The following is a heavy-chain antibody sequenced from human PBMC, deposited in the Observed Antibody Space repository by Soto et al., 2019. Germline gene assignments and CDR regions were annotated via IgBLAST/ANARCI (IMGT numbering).Heavy chain of an antibody. V-gene: IGHV5-51*01. D-gene: IGHD5-18*01. J-gene: IGHJ6*02. Sequence: GESLKISCKGSGYSFTSYWIGWVRQMPGKGLEWMGIIYPGDSDTRYSPFFQGQVTISADKSISTAYLQWSSLKASDTAMYYCARHVGKLWLLGASYYYGMDVWGQGTTVTVSS. CDR2: IYPGDSDT. CDR1: GYSFTSYW. CDR3: ARHVGKLWLLGASYYYGMDV.